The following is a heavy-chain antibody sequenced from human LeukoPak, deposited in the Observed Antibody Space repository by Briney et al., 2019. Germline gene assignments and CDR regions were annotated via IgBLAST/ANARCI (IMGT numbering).Heavy chain of an antibody. V-gene: IGHV4-59*01. CDR1: GGSISSYY. Sequence: SETLSLTCTVSGGSISSYYWCWIRQPPGKGLEWIGDIYYSGSTNYNPSLKSRVTISVDTSKNQFSLKLSSVTAADTAVYYCARGKASPYYYYGMDVWGQGTTVTVSS. J-gene: IGHJ6*02. D-gene: IGHD2-21*01. CDR3: ARGKASPYYYYGMDV. CDR2: IYYSGST.